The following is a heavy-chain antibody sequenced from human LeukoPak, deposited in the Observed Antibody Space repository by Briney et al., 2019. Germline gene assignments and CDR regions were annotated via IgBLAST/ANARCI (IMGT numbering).Heavy chain of an antibody. D-gene: IGHD1-26*01. Sequence: PGGSLRLSCAASGFTFSRYWMHWVRQAPGKGLVWVSRINSDGSSTSYADSVKGRFIISRDNAKNSLYLQMNSLRVEDTSVYYCARLRGLYSGTYRYQTAFEYWGQGSLLTVSS. CDR2: INSDGSST. J-gene: IGHJ4*02. CDR3: ARLRGLYSGTYRYQTAFEY. V-gene: IGHV3-74*01. CDR1: GFTFSRYW.